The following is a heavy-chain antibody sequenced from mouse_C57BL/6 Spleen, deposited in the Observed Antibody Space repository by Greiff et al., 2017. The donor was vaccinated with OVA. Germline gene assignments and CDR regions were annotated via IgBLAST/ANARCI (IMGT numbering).Heavy chain of an antibody. J-gene: IGHJ4*01. V-gene: IGHV5-4*01. CDR3: ARLKDYYAMDY. CDR1: GFTFSSYA. Sequence: EVQLVESGGGLVKPGGSLKLSCAASGFTFSSYAMSWVRQTPEKRLEWVATISDGGSYTYYPDNVKGRFTISRDNAKNNLYLQMSHLKSEDTAMYYCARLKDYYAMDYWGQGTSVTVSS. CDR2: ISDGGSYT.